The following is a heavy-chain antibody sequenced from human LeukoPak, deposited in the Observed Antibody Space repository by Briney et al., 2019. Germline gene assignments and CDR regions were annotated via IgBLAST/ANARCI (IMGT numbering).Heavy chain of an antibody. CDR2: SRNKARGYTT. V-gene: IGHV3-72*01. D-gene: IGHD2-15*01. CDR1: GFTFSDHY. Sequence: GGPLRLSCAASGFTFSDHYMDWVRQAPGKGLEWVGRSRNKARGYTTEYAASVKGRFTISRDDSKNSVFLQMNSLKNEDTAVYYCSRAWAAGKHYVGYWGQGTLITVSS. J-gene: IGHJ4*02. CDR3: SRAWAAGKHYVGY.